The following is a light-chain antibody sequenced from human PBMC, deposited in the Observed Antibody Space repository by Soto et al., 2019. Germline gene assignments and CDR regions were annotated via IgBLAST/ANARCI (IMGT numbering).Light chain of an antibody. Sequence: QSALTRPRSVSGSPGQSVTSSCTGTTSDVGGYNYVSWYQQHPGKAPKLMIFDVSKRPSGVPDRFSGSKSGNTASLTISGLQAEDEADYYCCSYAGSYTYVFGTGTKATVL. CDR2: DVS. J-gene: IGLJ1*01. V-gene: IGLV2-11*01. CDR1: TSDVGGYNY. CDR3: CSYAGSYTYV.